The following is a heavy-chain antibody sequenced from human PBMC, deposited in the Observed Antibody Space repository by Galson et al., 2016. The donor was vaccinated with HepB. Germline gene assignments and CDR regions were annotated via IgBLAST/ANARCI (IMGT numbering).Heavy chain of an antibody. V-gene: IGHV1-69*13. CDR3: ATVGGEHDYGDYNLMPVWAYFDP. J-gene: IGHJ5*02. CDR1: GGSFSSRA. D-gene: IGHD4-17*01. Sequence: SVKVSCKASGGSFSSRAIGWVRQAPGHGLEWIGGIIPIFGTAEYTQKFQGKVTITADESTSTAYMELANLRSEDTAVYYCATVGGEHDYGDYNLMPVWAYFDPWG. CDR2: IIPIFGTA.